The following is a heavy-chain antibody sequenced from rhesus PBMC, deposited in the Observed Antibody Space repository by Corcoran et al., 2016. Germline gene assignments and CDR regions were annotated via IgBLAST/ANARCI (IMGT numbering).Heavy chain of an antibody. D-gene: IGHD6-13*01. J-gene: IGHJ6*01. Sequence: QVQLVQSGAEVKKPGTSVKLSCKASVYTFTSYYIYWVRQAPGHVLEWMGWIHPSKGNTGYAQKFQGRVTMTRDTSTSTAYMELNSLRSKDTAVYYCARRGSSWSYYGLDSWGQGVVVTVSS. V-gene: IGHV1-200*01. CDR3: ARRGSSWSYYGLDS. CDR2: IHPSKGNT. CDR1: VYTFTSYY.